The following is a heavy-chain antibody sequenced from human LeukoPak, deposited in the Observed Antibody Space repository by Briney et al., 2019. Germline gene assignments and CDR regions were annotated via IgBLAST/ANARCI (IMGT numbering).Heavy chain of an antibody. V-gene: IGHV1-69*01. J-gene: IGHJ6*02. CDR2: IIPIFGTA. D-gene: IGHD5-18*01. CDR3: ARDLADTAMVLYYYYYGMDV. Sequence: ASVKVSCKSSGGSFSSYATSWVRQDPGQGLDWMGGIIPIFGTANYAQKFQGRVTITADESTSTAYMELSSLRSEDTAVYYCARDLADTAMVLYYYYYGMDVWGQGTTVTVSS. CDR1: GGSFSSYA.